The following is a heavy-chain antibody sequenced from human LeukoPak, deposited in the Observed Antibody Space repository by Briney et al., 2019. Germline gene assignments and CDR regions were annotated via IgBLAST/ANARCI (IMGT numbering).Heavy chain of an antibody. J-gene: IGHJ4*02. CDR1: GFTFSSYG. CDR2: IRYDGSNK. V-gene: IGHV3-30*02. CDR3: AKAKYCTNGVCYNGGGPFDY. D-gene: IGHD2-8*01. Sequence: GGSLRLSCAASGFTFSSYGMHWVRQAPGKGLEWVAFIRYDGSNKYYADSVKGRFTISRDNSKNTLYLQMNSLRAEDTAEYYCAKAKYCTNGVCYNGGGPFDYWGQGTLVTVSS.